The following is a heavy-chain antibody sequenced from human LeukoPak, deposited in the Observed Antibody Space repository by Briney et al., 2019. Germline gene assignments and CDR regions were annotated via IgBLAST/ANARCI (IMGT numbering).Heavy chain of an antibody. V-gene: IGHV4-34*01. Sequence: PSEIPSLTCAVYGGSFSGYYWSWIRQPPGKGLEWIGEINHSGSTNYSPPLKRRVTISVDTSNNQFSLKLSSVTAADTAVYYCARRDYCTSTTCYESYNWFDPWGQGTLVTVSS. J-gene: IGHJ5*02. D-gene: IGHD2-2*01. CDR1: GGSFSGYY. CDR3: ARRDYCTSTTCYESYNWFDP. CDR2: INHSGST.